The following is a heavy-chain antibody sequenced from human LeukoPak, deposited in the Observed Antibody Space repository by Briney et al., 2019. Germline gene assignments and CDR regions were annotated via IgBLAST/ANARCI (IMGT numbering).Heavy chain of an antibody. V-gene: IGHV4-59*12. Sequence: SETLSLTCTVSGGSINSYYWSWIRQPPGKGLEWIGYIYYSGSTKYNPSLKSRVTISVDTSKNQFSLKLSSVTAADTAVYYCAREGGLRYFDWLFDYFDYWGQGTLVTVSS. D-gene: IGHD3-9*01. CDR3: AREGGLRYFDWLFDYFDY. CDR2: IYYSGST. CDR1: GGSINSYY. J-gene: IGHJ4*02.